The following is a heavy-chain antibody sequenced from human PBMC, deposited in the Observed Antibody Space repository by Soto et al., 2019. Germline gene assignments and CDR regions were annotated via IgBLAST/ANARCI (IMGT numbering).Heavy chain of an antibody. D-gene: IGHD2-2*01. CDR2: IIPIFGTA. CDR3: ARDGVLPAARSGGMDV. CDR1: GGTFSSYA. Sequence: QVQLVQSGAEVKKPGSSVKVSCKASGGTFSSYAISWVRQAPGQGLEWMGGIIPIFGTANYAQKFKGRVTITADKSTSTAYMELSSLRSEDTDVYYCARDGVLPAARSGGMDVWGQGTTGTVSS. J-gene: IGHJ6*02. V-gene: IGHV1-69*06.